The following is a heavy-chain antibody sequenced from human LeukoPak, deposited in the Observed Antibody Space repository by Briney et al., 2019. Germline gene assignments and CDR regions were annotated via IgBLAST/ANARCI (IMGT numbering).Heavy chain of an antibody. CDR3: ARDLAYSRLDY. CDR1: GLTFSSSW. Sequence: GGSLRLSRAVSGLTFSSSWMDWVRQAPGKGLEWVASINPDGNKKYSADSVKGRFTISRDNAENSLYLRMNSLRVEDTAFYYCARDLAYSRLDYWGQGMLVTVSS. CDR2: INPDGNKK. V-gene: IGHV3-7*01. D-gene: IGHD5-18*01. J-gene: IGHJ4*02.